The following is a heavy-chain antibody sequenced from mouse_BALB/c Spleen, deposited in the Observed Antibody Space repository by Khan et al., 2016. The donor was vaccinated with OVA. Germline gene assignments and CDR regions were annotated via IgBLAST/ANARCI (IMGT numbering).Heavy chain of an antibody. CDR1: GYSITSDYA. Sequence: EVKLEESGPGLVKPSQSLSLTCTVTGYSITSDYAWNWIRQFPGNKLEWMGYISYSGRTSYNPSLKSRISLTRDTSKNQFFLQLNSVTTEDTATXYCARSVTITTVVATDFDYWGQGTTLTVSS. CDR3: ARSVTITTVVATDFDY. V-gene: IGHV3-2*02. J-gene: IGHJ2*01. D-gene: IGHD1-1*01. CDR2: ISYSGRT.